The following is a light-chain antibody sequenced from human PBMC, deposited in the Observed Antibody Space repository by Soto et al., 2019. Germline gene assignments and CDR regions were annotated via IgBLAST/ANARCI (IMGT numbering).Light chain of an antibody. J-gene: IGLJ1*01. Sequence: QSVLTQPASVSGSPGQSITISCTGTSSDVGGYNYVSWYQQHPGNAPRLMIYEVVQRPSGVPDRFSGSKSGNTASLTVSGLQAADEADYFCKSYAGSNTYVFGSGTKVTVL. CDR1: SSDVGGYNY. CDR2: EVV. CDR3: KSYAGSNTYV. V-gene: IGLV2-8*01.